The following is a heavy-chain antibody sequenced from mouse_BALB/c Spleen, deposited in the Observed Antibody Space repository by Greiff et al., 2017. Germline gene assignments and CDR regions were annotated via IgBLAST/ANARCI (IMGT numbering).Heavy chain of an antibody. D-gene: IGHD6-1*01. CDR1: GYAFSSSW. CDR2: IYPGDGDT. J-gene: IGHJ3*01. CDR3: ARGASLDAY. Sequence: VQLQQSGPELVKPGASVKISCKASGYAFSSSWMNWVKQRPGQGLEWIGRIYPGDGDTNYNGKFKGKATLTADKSSSTAYMQRSSLTSVDSAVYFCARGASLDAYWGQGTLVTVSA. V-gene: IGHV1-82*01.